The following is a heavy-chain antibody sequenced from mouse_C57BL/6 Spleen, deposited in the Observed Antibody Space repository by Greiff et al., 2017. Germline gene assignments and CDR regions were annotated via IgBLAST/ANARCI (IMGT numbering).Heavy chain of an antibody. Sequence: VQLQQPGAELVKPGASVKLSCKASGYTFTSYWMQWVKQRPGQGLEWIGEIDPSDSYTNYNQKFKGKATLTVDTSSSTAYMQLSRLTSEDSAVYYCARNDGYLDYWGQGTTLTVSS. D-gene: IGHD2-3*01. CDR3: ARNDGYLDY. CDR2: IDPSDSYT. J-gene: IGHJ2*01. V-gene: IGHV1-50*01. CDR1: GYTFTSYW.